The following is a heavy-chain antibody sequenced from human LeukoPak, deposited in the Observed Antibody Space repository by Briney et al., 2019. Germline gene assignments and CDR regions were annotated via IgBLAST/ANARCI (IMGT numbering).Heavy chain of an antibody. D-gene: IGHD6-13*01. V-gene: IGHV4-4*09. CDR2: IYTSGST. CDR1: GGSISSYY. CDR3: ARQGSGSWPKGYMDV. J-gene: IGHJ6*03. Sequence: TSETLSLTCTVSGGSISSYYWSWIRQPPGKGLEWIGYIYTSGSTNYNPSLKSRVTISVDTSKNQFSLKLSSVTAADTAVYYCARQGSGSWPKGYMDVWGNGTTVTISS.